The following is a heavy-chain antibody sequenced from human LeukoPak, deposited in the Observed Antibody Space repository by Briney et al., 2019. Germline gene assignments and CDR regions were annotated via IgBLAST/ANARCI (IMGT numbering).Heavy chain of an antibody. D-gene: IGHD6-19*01. CDR1: GGSISSSSYY. CDR2: INYSGST. V-gene: IGHV4-39*07. CDR3: ARVRAVAGTSYYYGMDV. J-gene: IGHJ6*02. Sequence: SETLSLTCTVSGGSISSSSYYWGWIRQPPGKGLEWIGSINYSGSTFYNPSLKSRVTISVDTSQNQFSLKLSSVTAADTAVYYCARVRAVAGTSYYYGMDVWGQGTTVTVSS.